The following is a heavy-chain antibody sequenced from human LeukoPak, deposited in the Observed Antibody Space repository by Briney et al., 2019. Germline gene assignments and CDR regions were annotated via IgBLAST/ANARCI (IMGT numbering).Heavy chain of an antibody. Sequence: GGSLRLSCAASGFTLSSYAMSWVRQGPGKGLEWVSAISVSGNTYHADSVKGRFTISRDSSKNTLYLHMNSLRAEDAAVYYCAKAPVTTCSGAYCYPFDYWGQGTLVTVSS. CDR1: GFTLSSYA. CDR2: ISVSGNT. D-gene: IGHD2-15*01. V-gene: IGHV3-23*01. J-gene: IGHJ4*02. CDR3: AKAPVTTCSGAYCYPFDY.